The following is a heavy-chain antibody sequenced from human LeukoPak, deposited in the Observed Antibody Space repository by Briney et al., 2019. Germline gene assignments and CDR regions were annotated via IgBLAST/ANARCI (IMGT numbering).Heavy chain of an antibody. CDR2: INWNGGST. CDR3: ARDLTVAPLEAFDI. V-gene: IGHV3-20*04. D-gene: IGHD6-19*01. J-gene: IGHJ3*02. CDR1: GFTFDDYG. Sequence: GGSLRLSCAASGFTFDDYGMSWVRQAPGKGLEWVSGINWNGGSTGYADSVKGRFTISRDNAKKSLYLQMNSLRAEDTALYYCARDLTVAPLEAFDIWGQGTMVTVSS.